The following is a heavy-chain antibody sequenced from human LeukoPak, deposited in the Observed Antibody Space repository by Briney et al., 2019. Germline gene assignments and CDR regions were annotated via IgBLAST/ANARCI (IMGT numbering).Heavy chain of an antibody. CDR2: IIPIFGTA. V-gene: IGHV1-69*05. J-gene: IGHJ5*02. CDR3: ARGALEYSSSNWFDP. Sequence: SVKVSCKASGGTFSSYAISWVRQAPGQGLEWMGGIIPIFGTANYAQKFQGRVTITTDESTSTANMELSSLRSEDTAVYYCARGALEYSSSNWFDPWGQGTLVTVSS. CDR1: GGTFSSYA. D-gene: IGHD6-6*01.